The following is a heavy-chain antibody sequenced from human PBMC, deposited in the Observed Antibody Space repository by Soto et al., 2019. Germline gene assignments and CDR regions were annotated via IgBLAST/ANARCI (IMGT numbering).Heavy chain of an antibody. CDR3: ARDLRGHYGP. CDR1: GFTFSTYA. CDR2: ISYDGSNK. D-gene: IGHD4-17*01. Sequence: GGAPRLSCGASGFTFSTYAVHWVRQAPGKGLEWVAVISYDGSNKYYADSVKGRFTVSRDNANNLVFLQMNGLRPEDTAMYYCARDLRGHYGPWGQGTMVTV. J-gene: IGHJ3*01. V-gene: IGHV3-30-3*01.